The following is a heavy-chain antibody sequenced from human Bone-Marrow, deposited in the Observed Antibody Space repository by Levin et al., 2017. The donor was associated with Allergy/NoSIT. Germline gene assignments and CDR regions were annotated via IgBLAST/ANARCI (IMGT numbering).Heavy chain of an antibody. CDR1: GFSLSKGRMG. V-gene: IGHV2-26*01. CDR3: ARIWEDYDDGGYYHYKGMDV. J-gene: IGHJ6*02. CDR2: IFPSGEK. Sequence: KVSGPTLVKPTETLTLTCSVSGFSLSKGRMGVTWIRQSPGKALEWLAHIFPSGEKSYSSSLKSRLTISKDTSKSQVVVTMTNMDPLDTATYYCARIWEDYDDGGYYHYKGMDVWGQGTPVTVSS. D-gene: IGHD2-15*01.